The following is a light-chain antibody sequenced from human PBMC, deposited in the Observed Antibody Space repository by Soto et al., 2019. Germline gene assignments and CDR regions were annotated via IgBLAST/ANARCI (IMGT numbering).Light chain of an antibody. Sequence: EITLTLYPGALYLLPGERATLSCRASQSFSNDFLAWYQQKPGQAPRLLIYGASSRATGIPDRFSGSGSGTEFTLTISSLQPDDFATYYCQQYNSYSRTFGQGTNVDIK. CDR2: GAS. CDR3: QQYNSYSRT. J-gene: IGKJ1*01. V-gene: IGKV3-20*01. CDR1: QSFSNDF.